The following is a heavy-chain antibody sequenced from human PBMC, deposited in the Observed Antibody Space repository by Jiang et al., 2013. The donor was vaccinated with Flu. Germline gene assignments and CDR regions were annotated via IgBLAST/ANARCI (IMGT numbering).Heavy chain of an antibody. Sequence: MGIIYPGDSDTRYSPSFQGQVTISADKSISTAYLQWSSLKASDTAMYYCARQSYDSSGYPYWGQGTLVTVSS. J-gene: IGHJ4*02. V-gene: IGHV5-51*01. CDR2: IYPGDSDT. CDR3: ARQSYDSSGYPY. D-gene: IGHD3-22*01.